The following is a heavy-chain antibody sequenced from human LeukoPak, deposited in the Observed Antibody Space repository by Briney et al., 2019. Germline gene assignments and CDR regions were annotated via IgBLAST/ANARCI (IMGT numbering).Heavy chain of an antibody. D-gene: IGHD2-21*01. CDR3: ITPLPYSAQ. CDR2: IKPKTDGETT. J-gene: IGHJ4*02. CDR1: GFTFSNDW. Sequence: GGSLRLSCAASGFTFSNDWMSWVRQAPGKGLEWVGRIKPKTDGETTEYAAPVKGRFSISRDDSKNMLYLQMNSLKTEDTAVYYCITPLPYSAQGGQGTLVTVSS. V-gene: IGHV3-15*01.